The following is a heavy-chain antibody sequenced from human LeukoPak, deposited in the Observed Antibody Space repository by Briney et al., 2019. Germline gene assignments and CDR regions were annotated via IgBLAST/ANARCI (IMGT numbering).Heavy chain of an antibody. J-gene: IGHJ4*02. CDR3: ARDRLSDYYGSGSYCDY. D-gene: IGHD3-10*01. Sequence: PGGSLRLSCAASGFTFSSYSMNWVRQAPGKGLEWVSYISSSGSTIYYADSVKGRFTISRDNAKNSLYLQMNSLRAEDTAVYYCARDRLSDYYGSGSYCDYWGQGTLVTVSS. V-gene: IGHV3-48*04. CDR2: ISSSGSTI. CDR1: GFTFSSYS.